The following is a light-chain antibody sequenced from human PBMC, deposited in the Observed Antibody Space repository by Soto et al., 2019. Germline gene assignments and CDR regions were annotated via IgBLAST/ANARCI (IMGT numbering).Light chain of an antibody. J-gene: IGLJ2*01. Sequence: YELTQPPSVSGSPGQTARITCSGDALTEPHAYCYQQKPGQAPVLVLYKDSERPSGSPERFSGSSSETTVTLTISGVQAEDEADDYCQSADSSGTVVFGGGTKLAVL. CDR3: QSADSSGTVV. CDR2: KDS. V-gene: IGLV3-25*03. CDR1: ALTEPH.